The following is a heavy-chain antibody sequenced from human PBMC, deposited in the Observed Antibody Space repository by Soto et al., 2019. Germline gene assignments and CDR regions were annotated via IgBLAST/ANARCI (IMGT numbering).Heavy chain of an antibody. D-gene: IGHD6-13*01. V-gene: IGHV4-59*01. CDR1: GGSISSYY. CDR3: ARDHRYSSSPDAFDI. CDR2: IYYSGST. Sequence: PSETLSLTCTVSGGSISSYYWSWIRQPPGKGLEWIGYIYYSGSTNYNPSLKSRVTISVDTSKNQFSLKLSSVTAADTAVYYCARDHRYSSSPDAFDIWGQGTMVTVS. J-gene: IGHJ3*02.